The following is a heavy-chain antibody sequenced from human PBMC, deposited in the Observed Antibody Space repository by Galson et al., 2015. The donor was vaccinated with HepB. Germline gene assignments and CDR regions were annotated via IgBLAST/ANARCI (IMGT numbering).Heavy chain of an antibody. CDR3: AKGGNWDSRYCDS. V-gene: IGHV3-23*01. J-gene: IGHJ4*02. Sequence: SLRLSCAASGFTFSTYAMNWVRQAPGKGLEWVSVISGDTAKIFHADSVKGRFTISRDNSMNTVYLQMDSLRAEDTAVYYCAKGGNWDSRYCDSWGQGSLVTVSS. CDR1: GFTFSTYA. CDR2: ISGDTAKI. D-gene: IGHD7-27*01.